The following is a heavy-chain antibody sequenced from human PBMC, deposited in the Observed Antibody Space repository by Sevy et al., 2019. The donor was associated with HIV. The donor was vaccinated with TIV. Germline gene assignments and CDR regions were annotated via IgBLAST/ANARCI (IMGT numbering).Heavy chain of an antibody. CDR2: IYFTGNT. J-gene: IGHJ4*02. D-gene: IGHD1-1*01. V-gene: IGHV4-59*01. CDR3: ARDSTTRPRVLDY. CDR1: GGSISSYF. Sequence: SETLSLTCSVSGGSISSYFWTWVRQSPGKGLEWIGNIYFTGNTDYSPSLKSRVTLSLDTSKSHFSLILNAVTAADTAVYYCARDSTTRPRVLDYWGQGTLVTVSS.